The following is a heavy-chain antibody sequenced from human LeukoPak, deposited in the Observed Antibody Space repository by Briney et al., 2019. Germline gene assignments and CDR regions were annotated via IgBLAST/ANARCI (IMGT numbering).Heavy chain of an antibody. V-gene: IGHV1-18*01. Sequence: ASVKVSCKASGGTFSSYAISWVRQAPGQGLEWMGWISAYNGNTNYAQKLQGRVTMTTDTSTSTAYMELRSLRSDDTAVYYCARDSTARYYDFWSGPYYFDYWGQGTLVTVSS. J-gene: IGHJ4*02. CDR3: ARDSTARYYDFWSGPYYFDY. CDR1: GGTFSSYA. CDR2: ISAYNGNT. D-gene: IGHD3-3*01.